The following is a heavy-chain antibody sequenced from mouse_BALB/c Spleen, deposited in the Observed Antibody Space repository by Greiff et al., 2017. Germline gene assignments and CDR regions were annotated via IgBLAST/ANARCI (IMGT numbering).Heavy chain of an antibody. V-gene: IGHV3-2*02. CDR1: GYSITSDYA. Sequence: DVKLLESGPGLVKPSQSLSLTCTVTGYSITSDYAWNWIRQFPGNKLEWMGYISYSGSTSYNPSLKSRISITRDTSKNQFFLQLNSVTTEDTATYYCARRGLAMDYWGQGTSVTVSS. CDR2: ISYSGST. D-gene: IGHD2-2*01. J-gene: IGHJ4*01. CDR3: ARRGLAMDY.